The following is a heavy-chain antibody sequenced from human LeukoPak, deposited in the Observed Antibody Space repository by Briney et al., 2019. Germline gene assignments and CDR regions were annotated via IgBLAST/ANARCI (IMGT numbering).Heavy chain of an antibody. CDR3: ARRALYYYDCSGYYFDY. CDR2: INPGGGST. V-gene: IGHV1-46*02. Sequence: ASVKVSCKASVYSFNSYYMHWVRQAPGQGLEWMVIINPGGGSTSYAQKFQGRVTMNRDTSTSIVYMHLSSLRAEGTAVYYFARRALYYYDCSGYYFDYWGKGTLVTVSS. J-gene: IGHJ4*02. D-gene: IGHD3-22*01. CDR1: VYSFNSYY.